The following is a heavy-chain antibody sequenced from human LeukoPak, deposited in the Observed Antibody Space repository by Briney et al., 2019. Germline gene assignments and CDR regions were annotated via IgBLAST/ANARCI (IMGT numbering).Heavy chain of an antibody. CDR3: ASGLGYGSGNNWFDP. CDR1: GGSISSSSYY. D-gene: IGHD3-10*01. CDR2: IYYSGST. V-gene: IGHV4-39*07. J-gene: IGHJ5*02. Sequence: PSETLSLTCTVSGGSISSSSYYWGWIRQPPGKGLEWIGSIYYSGSTYYNPSLKSRVTMSVDTSKNQFSLKLSSVTAADTAVYYCASGLGYGSGNNWFDPWGQGILVTVSS.